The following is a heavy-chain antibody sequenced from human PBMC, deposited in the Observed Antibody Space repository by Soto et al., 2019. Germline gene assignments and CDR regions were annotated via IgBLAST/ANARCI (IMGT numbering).Heavy chain of an antibody. J-gene: IGHJ4*02. Sequence: GSLRLSCVASRFSFSSYAMHWIRQSPGRGLEWMAVISSGGTYQSYADSVRGRFTISRDNSNNTLYAQIDNLTTADTGVFYCAREWNYRFDYSSQGTPVTVSS. CDR1: RFSFSSYA. CDR3: AREWNYRFDY. D-gene: IGHD3-16*02. V-gene: IGHV3-30-3*01. CDR2: ISSGGTYQ.